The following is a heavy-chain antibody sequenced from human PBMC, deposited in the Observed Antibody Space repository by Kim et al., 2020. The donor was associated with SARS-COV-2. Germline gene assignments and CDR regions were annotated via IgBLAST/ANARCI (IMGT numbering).Heavy chain of an antibody. D-gene: IGHD3-22*01. J-gene: IGHJ6*02. CDR2: INPSGGST. CDR1: GYTFTSYY. CDR3: ARLAIVVVQDYYYGMDV. V-gene: IGHV1-46*01. Sequence: ASVKVSCKASGYTFTSYYMHWVRQAPGQGLEWMGIINPSGGSTSYAQKFQGRVTMTRDTSTSTVYMELSSLRSEDTAVYYCARLAIVVVQDYYYGMDVWGQGTTVTVSS.